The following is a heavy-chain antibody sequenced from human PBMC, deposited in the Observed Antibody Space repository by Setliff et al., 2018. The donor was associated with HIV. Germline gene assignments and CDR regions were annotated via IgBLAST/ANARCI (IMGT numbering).Heavy chain of an antibody. J-gene: IGHJ6*04. D-gene: IGHD3-10*01. CDR1: GHTFSNYD. V-gene: IGHV1-8*01. CDR3: ASGKGVRGVIITGGLDV. CDR2: MNPNSGGT. Sequence: ASVKVSCKASGHTFSNYDVIWVRRATGQGLERMGWMNPNSGGTGYEQKFQGRFIMTRDTSISTAYMELSSLTSADTAVYYCASGKGVRGVIITGGLDVWGKGTTVTVSS.